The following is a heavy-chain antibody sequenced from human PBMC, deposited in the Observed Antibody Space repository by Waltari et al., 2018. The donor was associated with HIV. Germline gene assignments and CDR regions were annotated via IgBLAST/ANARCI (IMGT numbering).Heavy chain of an antibody. Sequence: QGQLVESGGGVVQPGGSLRLSCPASGFTFGTHGLHWVRQAPGKGLQWVACTRYDGTNKYYVDSVKGRFIISRDNSKNTLSLQMHSLRAEDTAVYYCAKAPHHYDSSGPVYWGQGTLVTVSS. CDR1: GFTFGTHG. V-gene: IGHV3-30*02. CDR2: TRYDGTNK. J-gene: IGHJ4*02. D-gene: IGHD3-22*01. CDR3: AKAPHHYDSSGPVY.